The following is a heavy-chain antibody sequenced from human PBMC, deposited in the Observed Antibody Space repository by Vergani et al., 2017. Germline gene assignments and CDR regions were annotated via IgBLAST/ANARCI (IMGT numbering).Heavy chain of an antibody. CDR2: IIPIFGTA. Sequence: QVQLVQSGAEVKKPGSSVKVSCKASGGTFSSYAISWVRQAPGQGLEWMGGIIPIFGTANYAQKFQGRVTITADKSTSTAYMELRSLRSDDTAVYYCARTPWSPTNFDYWGQGTLVTVSS. CDR1: GGTFSSYA. CDR3: ARTPWSPTNFDY. V-gene: IGHV1-69*06. J-gene: IGHJ4*02. D-gene: IGHD3-3*01.